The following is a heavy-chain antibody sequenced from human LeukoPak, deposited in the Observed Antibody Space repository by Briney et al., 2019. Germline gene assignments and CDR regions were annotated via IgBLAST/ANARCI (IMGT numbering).Heavy chain of an antibody. J-gene: IGHJ6*03. Sequence: SVKVSCQASGGTFSSYAISWVRQAPGQGLGWMGGIIPIFGTANYAQKFQGRVTITTDESTSTAYMELSSLRSEDTAVYYCAAMVTWDYYYYYMDVWGKGTTVTVSS. CDR2: IIPIFGTA. D-gene: IGHD5-18*01. CDR1: GGTFSSYA. V-gene: IGHV1-69*05. CDR3: AAMVTWDYYYYYMDV.